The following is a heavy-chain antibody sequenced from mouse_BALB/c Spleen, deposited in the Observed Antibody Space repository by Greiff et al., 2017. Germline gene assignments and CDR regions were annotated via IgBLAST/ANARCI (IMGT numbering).Heavy chain of an antibody. J-gene: IGHJ2*01. V-gene: IGHV5-12-1*01. CDR1: GFAFSSYD. CDR2: ISSGGGST. D-gene: IGHD2-1*01. Sequence: EVKLVESGGGLVKPGGSLKLSCAASGFAFSSYDMSWVRQTPEKRLEWVAYISSGGGSTYYPDTVKGRFTISRDNAKNTLYLQMSSLKSEDTAMYYCARHALYGNYDYWGQGTTLTVSS. CDR3: ARHALYGNYDY.